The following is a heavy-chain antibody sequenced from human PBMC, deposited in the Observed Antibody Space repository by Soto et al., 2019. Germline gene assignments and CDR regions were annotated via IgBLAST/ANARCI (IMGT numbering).Heavy chain of an antibody. CDR2: IYPGDSET. V-gene: IGHV5-51*01. CDR3: ARRGWWYSDNNGYLPLVL. D-gene: IGHD3-22*01. J-gene: IGHJ4*02. Sequence: GESQKKSCQGSGYSFTNSWIGWVRQMPGKGLEWMGIIYPGDSETRYSPSFQGQVTISADKSISTAYLQWSSLRASDTALYYCARRGWWYSDNNGYLPLVLWGQGTLVT. CDR1: GYSFTNSW.